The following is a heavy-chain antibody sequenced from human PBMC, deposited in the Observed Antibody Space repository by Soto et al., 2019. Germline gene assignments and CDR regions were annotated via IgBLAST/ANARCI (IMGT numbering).Heavy chain of an antibody. Sequence: LRLSCAASGFTVSSNYMSWVRQAPGKGLEWVSVIYSGGSTYYADSVKGRFTISRDNSKNTLYLQMNSLRAEDTAVYYCARDAGPYYYYGMDVWGQGTTVTV. J-gene: IGHJ6*02. CDR3: ARDAGPYYYYGMDV. D-gene: IGHD3-10*01. V-gene: IGHV3-53*01. CDR2: IYSGGST. CDR1: GFTVSSNY.